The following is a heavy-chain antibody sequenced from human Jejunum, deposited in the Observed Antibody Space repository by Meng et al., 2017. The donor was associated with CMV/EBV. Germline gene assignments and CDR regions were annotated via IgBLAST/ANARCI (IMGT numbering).Heavy chain of an antibody. D-gene: IGHD3-3*01. Sequence: FNNHWVGWVRRAPGKGPEWVANIKQDGSEKYYLDSVKGRFTISRDDAKHSLYLQMNNLRAEDTAMYYCARGHLNFWNGYYDAFDVWGQGTMVTVSS. CDR3: ARGHLNFWNGYYDAFDV. V-gene: IGHV3-7*01. J-gene: IGHJ3*01. CDR2: IKQDGSEK. CDR1: FNNHW.